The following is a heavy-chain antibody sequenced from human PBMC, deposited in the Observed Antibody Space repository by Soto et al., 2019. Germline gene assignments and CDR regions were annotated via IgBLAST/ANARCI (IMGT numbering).Heavy chain of an antibody. CDR2: IYYSGST. J-gene: IGHJ5*02. Sequence: QLQLQESGPGLVKPSETLSLTCTVSGGSISDDTYYWGWIRQPPGKGLEWIGSIYYSGSTSYNPFLKRRVTMSVDTSTKQLSLRLSSVTAADTAVYYCARLHCSSPNCVPLDPWGQGTLVTVSS. D-gene: IGHD2-2*01. CDR3: ARLHCSSPNCVPLDP. CDR1: GGSISDDTYY. V-gene: IGHV4-39*01.